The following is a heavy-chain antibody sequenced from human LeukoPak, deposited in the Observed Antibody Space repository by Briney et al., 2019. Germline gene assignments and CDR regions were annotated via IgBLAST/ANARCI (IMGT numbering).Heavy chain of an antibody. J-gene: IGHJ3*02. CDR3: ANGVEKYNTADAFDI. V-gene: IGHV3-21*01. CDR1: RFTFSSYS. CDR2: ISSSGSYI. D-gene: IGHD1-14*01. Sequence: PGGSLRLSCAASRFTFSSYSMNWVRQAPGKGLEWVSSISSSGSYIYYADSVKGRFTISRDNARNSLFLQMNSLRAEDTAVYYCANGVEKYNTADAFDIWGQGTMVTVSS.